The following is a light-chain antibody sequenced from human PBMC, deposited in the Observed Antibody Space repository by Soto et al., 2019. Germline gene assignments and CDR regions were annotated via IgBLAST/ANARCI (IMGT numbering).Light chain of an antibody. CDR1: QSVTSN. Sequence: SPATLSVSPGERGTLSCRASQSVTSNLAWYQQRPGQAPRLLIFAASTRAPGIPARFGGGGSGTEFALTISNLQSEDFAVYYCQQYITWPITFGQGTRLEIK. J-gene: IGKJ5*01. V-gene: IGKV3-15*01. CDR2: AAS. CDR3: QQYITWPIT.